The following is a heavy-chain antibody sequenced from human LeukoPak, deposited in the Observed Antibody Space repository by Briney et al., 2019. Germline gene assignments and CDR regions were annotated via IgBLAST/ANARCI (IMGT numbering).Heavy chain of an antibody. CDR3: ARHPISGYYYFDY. J-gene: IGHJ4*02. D-gene: IGHD5-12*01. CDR2: IYYSGST. CDR1: GGSISSSSYY. Sequence: PSETLSLTCTVSGGSISSSSYYWGWIRQPPGKGLEWIESIYYSGSTYYNPSLKSRVTISVDTSKNQFSLKLSSVTAADTAVYYCARHPISGYYYFDYWGQGTLVTVSS. V-gene: IGHV4-39*01.